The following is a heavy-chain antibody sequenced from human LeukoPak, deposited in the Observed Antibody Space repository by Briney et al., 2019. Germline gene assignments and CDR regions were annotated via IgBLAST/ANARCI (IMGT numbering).Heavy chain of an antibody. Sequence: PSETLSLTCAVYGGSFSGYYWSWIRQPPGKGLEWIGEINHSGSTNYNPSLKSRVTISVDTSKNQFSLKLSSVTAADTAVYYCARGYNWFDHWGQGTLVTVSS. J-gene: IGHJ5*02. V-gene: IGHV4-34*01. CDR2: INHSGST. CDR1: GGSFSGYY. CDR3: ARGYNWFDH.